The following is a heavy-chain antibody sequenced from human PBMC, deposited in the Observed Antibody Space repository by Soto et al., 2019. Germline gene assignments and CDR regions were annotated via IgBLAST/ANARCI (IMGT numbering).Heavy chain of an antibody. D-gene: IGHD3-22*01. V-gene: IGHV1-3*01. CDR1: VYSFTNYA. CDR3: ARVKVRKYYYDSSGYYFDY. Sequence: ASVKVSCKASVYSFTNYAIHWVRQAPGQSLEWMGWINGGDGDTKYSQRFQGRVTITSDTSASTAYMELSSLRSEDTAVYYCARVKVRKYYYDSSGYYFDYWGQGALVTVSS. J-gene: IGHJ4*02. CDR2: INGGDGDT.